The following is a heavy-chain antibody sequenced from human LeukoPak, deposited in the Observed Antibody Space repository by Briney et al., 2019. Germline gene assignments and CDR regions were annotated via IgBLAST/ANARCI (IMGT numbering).Heavy chain of an antibody. D-gene: IGHD6-13*01. CDR1: GGSFSGYY. Sequence: SETLSLTCAVYGGSFSGYYWSWIRQPPGKGLEWIGEINHSGSTNYNPSLKSRVTISVDTSKNQFSLKLSSVTAADTAVYYCARPGGAAAGPFDYWGQGTLVTVSS. J-gene: IGHJ4*02. CDR3: ARPGGAAAGPFDY. CDR2: INHSGST. V-gene: IGHV4-34*01.